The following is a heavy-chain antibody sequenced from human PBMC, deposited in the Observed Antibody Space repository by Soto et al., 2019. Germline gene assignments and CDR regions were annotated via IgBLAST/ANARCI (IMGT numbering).Heavy chain of an antibody. Sequence: GGSLRLSCAASGFTFSSYAMHWVRQAPGKGLEWVAVISYDGSNKYYADSVKGRFTISRDNSKNTLYLQMNSLRAEDTAVYYCARDTYEFWSGYYSSIDYWGQGTLVTVSS. J-gene: IGHJ4*02. V-gene: IGHV3-30-3*01. CDR3: ARDTYEFWSGYYSSIDY. D-gene: IGHD3-3*01. CDR2: ISYDGSNK. CDR1: GFTFSSYA.